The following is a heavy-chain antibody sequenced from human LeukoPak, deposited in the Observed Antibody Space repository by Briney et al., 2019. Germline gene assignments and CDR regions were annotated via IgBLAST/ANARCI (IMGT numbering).Heavy chain of an antibody. V-gene: IGHV1-2*02. J-gene: IGHJ4*02. Sequence: ASVSVSCKASGYTFTGYYMHWVRQAPGQGLEWMGWINPNSGGTNYAQKFQGRVTMTRDTSISTAYMKLSRLRSDDTAVYYCARVGSGYITGVDYWGQGTLVTVSS. CDR2: INPNSGGT. CDR3: ARVGSGYITGVDY. D-gene: IGHD3-22*01. CDR1: GYTFTGYY.